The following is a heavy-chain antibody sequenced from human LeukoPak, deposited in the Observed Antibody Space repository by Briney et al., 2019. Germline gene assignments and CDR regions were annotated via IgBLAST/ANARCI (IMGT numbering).Heavy chain of an antibody. CDR1: GGSISSGGYY. CDR2: IYYSGST. CDR3: ASWTAAGTSAYYYGMDV. V-gene: IGHV4-31*03. D-gene: IGHD6-13*01. J-gene: IGHJ6*02. Sequence: SETLSLTCTVSGGSISSGGYYWSWIRQHPGKGLEWIGYIYYSGSTYYNPSLKSRVTISVDTSKNQFSLKLSSVTAADTAVYYCASWTAAGTSAYYYGMDVWGQGTTVTVSS.